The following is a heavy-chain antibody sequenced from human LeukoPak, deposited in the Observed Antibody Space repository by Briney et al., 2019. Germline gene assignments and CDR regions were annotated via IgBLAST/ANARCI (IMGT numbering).Heavy chain of an antibody. CDR2: ISGSGGST. Sequence: GGFLRLSCAASGFTFSSHAMSWVCQAPGKGLEWVSAISGSGGSTYYADSVKGRFTISRDNSKNTLYLQMNSLRAEDTAVYYCAKKLEPSVGDDAFDIWGQGTMVTVSS. V-gene: IGHV3-23*01. D-gene: IGHD1-1*01. J-gene: IGHJ3*02. CDR1: GFTFSSHA. CDR3: AKKLEPSVGDDAFDI.